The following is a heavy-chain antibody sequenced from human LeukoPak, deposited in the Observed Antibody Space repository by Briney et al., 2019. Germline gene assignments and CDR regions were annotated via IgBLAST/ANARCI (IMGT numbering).Heavy chain of an antibody. D-gene: IGHD3-3*01. J-gene: IGHJ4*02. V-gene: IGHV3-30*02. CDR2: IRYDGSNK. CDR1: GFTFSDYY. CDR3: AKDHSVFGVVITDLGGY. Sequence: GGSLRLSCAASGFTFSDYYMSWVRQAPGKGLEWVAFIRYDGSNKYYADSVKGRFTISRDNSKNTLYLQMNSLRAEDTAVYYCAKDHSVFGVVITDLGGYWGQGTLVTVSS.